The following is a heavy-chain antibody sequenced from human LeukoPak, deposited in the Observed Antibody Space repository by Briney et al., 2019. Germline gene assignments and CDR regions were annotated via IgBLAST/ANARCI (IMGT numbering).Heavy chain of an antibody. CDR1: GGTFSSYA. J-gene: IGHJ4*02. Sequence: SVKVSCKASGGTFSSYAISWVRQAPGQGLEWMGGIIPIFDIANYAQKFQGRVTTTADKATSTAYMELSSLRSEDTAVYYCAGGRTDIVVVPATLRNYYFDYWGQGTLVTVSS. CDR2: IIPIFDIA. V-gene: IGHV1-69*10. CDR3: AGGRTDIVVVPATLRNYYFDY. D-gene: IGHD2-2*01.